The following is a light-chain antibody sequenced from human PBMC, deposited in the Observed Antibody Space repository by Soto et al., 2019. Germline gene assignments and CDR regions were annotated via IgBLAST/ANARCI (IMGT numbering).Light chain of an antibody. CDR2: DVS. Sequence: QSALTQPPSASGSPGQSVTISCTRTSSDVGGYNSVSWYQQHPGKAPKLMISDVSNRPSGVPDRFSGSKSGNTASLTVSGLQAEDEADYYCSSYAGNNNLVFGGGTKVTVL. V-gene: IGLV2-8*01. CDR1: SSDVGGYNS. J-gene: IGLJ2*01. CDR3: SSYAGNNNLV.